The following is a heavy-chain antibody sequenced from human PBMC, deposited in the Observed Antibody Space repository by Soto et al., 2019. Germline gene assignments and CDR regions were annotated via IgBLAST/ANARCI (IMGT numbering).Heavy chain of an antibody. V-gene: IGHV4-31*03. J-gene: IGHJ4*02. Sequence: SETLSLTCTVSGGSISSGGYYWSWIRQHPGKGLEWIGYIYYSGSTYYNPSLKSRVTISVDTSKNQFSLKLSSVTAADTAVYYCARVIGQDGENFDYWGQGTLVTVSS. CDR1: GGSISSGGYY. D-gene: IGHD2-21*01. CDR2: IYYSGST. CDR3: ARVIGQDGENFDY.